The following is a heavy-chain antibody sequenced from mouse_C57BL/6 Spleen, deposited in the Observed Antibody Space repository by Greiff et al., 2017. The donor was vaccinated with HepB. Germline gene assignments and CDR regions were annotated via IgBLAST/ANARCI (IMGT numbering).Heavy chain of an antibody. CDR2: INPSTGGT. D-gene: IGHD2-2*01. CDR1: GYSFTGYY. Sequence: EVQLQQSGPELVKPGASVKISCKASGYSFTGYYMNWVKQSPEKSLEWIGEINPSTGGTTYNQKFKAKATLTVDKSSSTAYMQLKSLTSEDSAVYYCARGVYGYDEGYWGQGTTLTVSS. J-gene: IGHJ2*01. CDR3: ARGVYGYDEGY. V-gene: IGHV1-42*01.